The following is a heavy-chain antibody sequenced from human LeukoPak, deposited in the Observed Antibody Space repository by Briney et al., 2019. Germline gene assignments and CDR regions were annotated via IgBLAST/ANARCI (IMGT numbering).Heavy chain of an antibody. J-gene: IGHJ4*02. D-gene: IGHD6-19*01. CDR3: ARVWGSGWYEVFDY. Sequence: ASVKVSCKASGYTFTSYAMNWVRQAPGQGLEWMGWINTNTGNPTYAQGFTGRFVFSLDTSVSTAYLQISSLKAEDTAVCYCARVWGSGWYEVFDYWGQGTLVTVSS. CDR2: INTNTGNP. CDR1: GYTFTSYA. V-gene: IGHV7-4-1*02.